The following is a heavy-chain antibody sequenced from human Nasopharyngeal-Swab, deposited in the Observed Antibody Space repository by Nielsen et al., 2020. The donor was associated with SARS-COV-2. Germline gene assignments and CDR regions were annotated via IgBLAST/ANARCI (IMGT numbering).Heavy chain of an antibody. CDR1: GFTFNNHG. J-gene: IGHJ6*02. Sequence: GGSLRLSCVASGFTFNNHGMHWVRQAPGKGLEWVAVISYEGSKKEYADSVKGRFTISRDNSKNTLFLQMNSLTTEDTAVYYCAKWMGVFMVYAILGGLDVWGQGTTVTVSS. CDR3: AKWMGVFMVYAILGGLDV. V-gene: IGHV3-30*18. CDR2: ISYEGSKK. D-gene: IGHD2-8*01.